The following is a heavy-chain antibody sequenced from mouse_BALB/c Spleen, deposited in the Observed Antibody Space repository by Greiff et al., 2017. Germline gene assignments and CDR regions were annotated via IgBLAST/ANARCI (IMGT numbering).Heavy chain of an antibody. D-gene: IGHD2-4*01. Sequence: EVKLVESGGGLVKPGGSLKLSCAASGFTFSSYAMSWVRQTPEKRLEWVASISSGGSTYYPDSVKGRFTISRDNARNILYLQMSSLRSEDTAMYYCARYPMITTNAMDDWGQGTSVTVSS. CDR2: ISSGGST. J-gene: IGHJ4*01. CDR3: ARYPMITTNAMDD. V-gene: IGHV5-6-5*01. CDR1: GFTFSSYA.